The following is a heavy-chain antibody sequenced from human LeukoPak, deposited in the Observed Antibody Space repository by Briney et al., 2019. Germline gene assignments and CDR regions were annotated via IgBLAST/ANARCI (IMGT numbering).Heavy chain of an antibody. D-gene: IGHD5-18*01. Sequence: GGSLRLSCTASGFTFNGYSMIWVRQAPGKGLEWLSYISSSGSTLVYADSVKGRFTISRGNAKNSVYLQMNNLRAEDTAVYYCARETRYSSDYWGHGTLVTVSS. J-gene: IGHJ4*01. V-gene: IGHV3-48*01. CDR3: ARETRYSSDY. CDR2: ISSSGSTL. CDR1: GFTFNGYS.